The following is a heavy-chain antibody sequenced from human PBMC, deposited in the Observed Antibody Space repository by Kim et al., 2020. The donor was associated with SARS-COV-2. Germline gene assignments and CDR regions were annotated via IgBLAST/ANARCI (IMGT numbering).Heavy chain of an antibody. J-gene: IGHJ4*02. CDR2: INPISGGT. CDR3: ARGDAGGADY. D-gene: IGHD6-25*01. CDR1: GYTFTGYY. Sequence: ASVKVSCKASGYTFTGYYIHWVRQAPGQGLEWMGWINPISGGTNYAQKFQGRVTMTSDTSITTANMELNRLTSDDTAVYFCARGDAGGADYWGQGTLVTV. V-gene: IGHV1-2*02.